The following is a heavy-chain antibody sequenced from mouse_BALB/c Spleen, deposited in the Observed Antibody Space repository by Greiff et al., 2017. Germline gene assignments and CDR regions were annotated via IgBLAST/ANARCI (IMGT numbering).Heavy chain of an antibody. D-gene: IGHD1-1*01. V-gene: IGHV1-15*01. J-gene: IGHJ2*01. CDR3: TRWSYYGSSPY. Sequence: VQLQQSGAELVRPGASVTLSCKASGYTFTDYEMHWVKQTPVHGLEWIGAIDPETGGTAYNQKFKGKATLTADKSSSTAYMELRSLTSEDSAVYYCTRWSYYGSSPYWGQGTTLTVPS. CDR2: IDPETGGT. CDR1: GYTFTDYE.